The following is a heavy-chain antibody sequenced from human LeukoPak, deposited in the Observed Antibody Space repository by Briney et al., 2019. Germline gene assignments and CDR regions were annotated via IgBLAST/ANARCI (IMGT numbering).Heavy chain of an antibody. J-gene: IGHJ4*02. V-gene: IGHV4-34*01. CDR3: ASDATSWYSSSPRGYFDY. D-gene: IGHD6-13*01. CDR2: INHSGST. Sequence: SETLSLTCAVYGGSFSGYYWSWIRQPPGKGLEWIGEINHSGSTYYNPSLKSRVTISVDTSKNQFSLKLSSVTAADTAVYYCASDATSWYSSSPRGYFDYWGQGTLVTVSS. CDR1: GGSFSGYY.